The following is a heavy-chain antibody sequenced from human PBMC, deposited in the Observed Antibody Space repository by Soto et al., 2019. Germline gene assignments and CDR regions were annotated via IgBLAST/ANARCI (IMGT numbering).Heavy chain of an antibody. J-gene: IGHJ4*02. CDR1: GYTFTSYG. D-gene: IGHD6-13*01. V-gene: IGHV1-18*01. Sequence: GASVKVSCKASGYTFTSYGISWVRQAPGQGLEWMGWISAYNGNTNYAQKLQGRVTMTTDTSTSTAYMELRSLRSDDTAVYYCARERQQLTYHYFDYWGQGTLVSVSS. CDR3: ARERQQLTYHYFDY. CDR2: ISAYNGNT.